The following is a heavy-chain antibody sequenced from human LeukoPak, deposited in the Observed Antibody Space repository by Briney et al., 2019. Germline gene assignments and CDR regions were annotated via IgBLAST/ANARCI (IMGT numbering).Heavy chain of an antibody. CDR1: GFTFSSYG. CDR3: ASAGEDAFDI. V-gene: IGHV3-33*01. D-gene: IGHD2-21*01. J-gene: IGHJ3*02. Sequence: GRSLRLSCAASGFTFSSYGMHWVRQAPGKGLEWVAVIWYDGSNKYYADSVKGRFTISRDNSKNTLYVQMNSLRAEDTAVYYCASAGEDAFDIWGQGTMVTVSS. CDR2: IWYDGSNK.